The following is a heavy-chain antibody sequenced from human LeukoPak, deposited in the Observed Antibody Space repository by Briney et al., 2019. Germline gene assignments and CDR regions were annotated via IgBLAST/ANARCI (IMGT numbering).Heavy chain of an antibody. CDR2: ISASGGNT. D-gene: IGHD5-18*01. Sequence: SCKASGGTFSSYAMNWVRQAPGKGLEWVSGISASGGNTYYADSVEGRFTISRDNSKNTLYLQMNSLRAEDTAVYYCAKDPWTQQQDSYFDFWGQGTLVTVSS. CDR1: GGTFSSYA. CDR3: AKDPWTQQQDSYFDF. V-gene: IGHV3-23*01. J-gene: IGHJ4*02.